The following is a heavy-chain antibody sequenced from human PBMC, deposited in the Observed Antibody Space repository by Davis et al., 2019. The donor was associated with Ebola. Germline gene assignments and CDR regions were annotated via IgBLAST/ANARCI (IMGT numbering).Heavy chain of an antibody. Sequence: GESLKISCAASGFTFSSYGMHWVRQAPGKGLEWVAVIWYDGSNKYYADSVKGRFTISRDNSKNTLYLQMNSLRAEDTAVYYCARDGGQGYCSSTSCYGGMDVWGQGTTVTVSS. V-gene: IGHV3-33*08. CDR2: IWYDGSNK. CDR3: ARDGGQGYCSSTSCYGGMDV. J-gene: IGHJ6*02. CDR1: GFTFSSYG. D-gene: IGHD2-2*01.